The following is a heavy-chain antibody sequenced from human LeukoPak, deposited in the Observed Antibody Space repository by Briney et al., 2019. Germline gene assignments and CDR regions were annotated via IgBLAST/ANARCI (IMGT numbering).Heavy chain of an antibody. V-gene: IGHV4-61*02. CDR2: IYPSGDT. Sequence: PSQTLSLTCTVSGGSISSDDYYWSWIRQPAGKGLEWIGRIYPSGDTNYNPSLRSRVTISIDTSKNQFSLKLSSVTAADTAVYYCARYFDYWGQGILVTVSS. CDR3: ARYFDY. CDR1: GGSISSDDYY. J-gene: IGHJ4*02.